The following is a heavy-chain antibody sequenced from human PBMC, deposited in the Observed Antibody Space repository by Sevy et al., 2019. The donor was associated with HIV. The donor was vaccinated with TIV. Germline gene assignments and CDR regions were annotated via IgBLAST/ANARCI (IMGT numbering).Heavy chain of an antibody. Sequence: GGSLGLSCAASGFTFSSHWMQWVRQAPGKGLVWVSRLNYDGSYTNYADSVKGRFTISRDNAKSTLCLQMNSLRAEDTALYYCARSKVGVGDAFDIWGQGTMVTVSS. CDR2: LNYDGSYT. V-gene: IGHV3-74*01. D-gene: IGHD3-16*01. CDR1: GFTFSSHW. CDR3: ARSKVGVGDAFDI. J-gene: IGHJ3*02.